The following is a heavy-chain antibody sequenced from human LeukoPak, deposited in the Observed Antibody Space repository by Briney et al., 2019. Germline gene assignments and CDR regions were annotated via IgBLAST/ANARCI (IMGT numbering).Heavy chain of an antibody. D-gene: IGHD3-22*01. V-gene: IGHV4-39*07. CDR3: ARASYSYDINGWVPFDY. CDR2: ISYSGST. CDR1: GGSISSNSYY. J-gene: IGHJ4*02. Sequence: PSETLSLTCSVSGGSISSNSYYWVWIRQPPGKGLEWIGTISYSGSTYYNPSLKSRVTISVDTSKNQFSLRLRSVTAADTALYYCARASYSYDINGWVPFDYWGQGTLVTVSS.